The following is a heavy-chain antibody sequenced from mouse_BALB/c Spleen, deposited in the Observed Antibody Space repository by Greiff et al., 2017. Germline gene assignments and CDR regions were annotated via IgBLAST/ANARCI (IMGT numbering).Heavy chain of an antibody. CDR2: ISSGGGYT. D-gene: IGHD2-1*01. V-gene: IGHV5-9-4*01. J-gene: IGHJ4*01. CDR1: GFTFSSYA. Sequence: EVQVVESGGGLVKPGGSLKLSCVASGFTFSSYAMSWVRQSPEKRLEWVAEISSGGGYTYYPDTVTGRFTISRDNAKNTLYLEMSSLRSEDTAMYYCARFYGNYPYAMDYWGQGTSVTVSS. CDR3: ARFYGNYPYAMDY.